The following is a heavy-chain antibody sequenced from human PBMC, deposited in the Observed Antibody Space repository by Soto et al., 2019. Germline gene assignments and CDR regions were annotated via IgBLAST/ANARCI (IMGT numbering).Heavy chain of an antibody. CDR2: IYWDDDK. J-gene: IGHJ4*02. D-gene: IGHD6-19*01. CDR1: GFSLSSTRVA. Sequence: QITLKESGPTLVKPTQTLTLTCTFSGFSLSSTRVAVGWIRQPPGKALEWLALIYWDDDKRYSPFLKSRLTLTKATSKNQVVLTMTNMDPVDTATDYCAHSVVAGLGYYFDYWGQGTLVTVSS. CDR3: AHSVVAGLGYYFDY. V-gene: IGHV2-5*02.